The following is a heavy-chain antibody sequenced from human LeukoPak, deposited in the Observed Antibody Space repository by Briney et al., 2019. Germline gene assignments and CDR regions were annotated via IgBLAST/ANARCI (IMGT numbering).Heavy chain of an antibody. D-gene: IGHD6-19*01. CDR1: GFTFSSYS. V-gene: IGHV3-21*01. Sequence: PGGSLRLSCAASGFTFSSYSMNWVPQAPGKGLEWVSSISSSSSYIYYADSVKGRFTISRDNAKNSLYLQMNSLRAEDTAVYYCASVPPSIAVAGTDDYWGQGTLVTVSS. CDR3: ASVPPSIAVAGTDDY. CDR2: ISSSSSYI. J-gene: IGHJ4*02.